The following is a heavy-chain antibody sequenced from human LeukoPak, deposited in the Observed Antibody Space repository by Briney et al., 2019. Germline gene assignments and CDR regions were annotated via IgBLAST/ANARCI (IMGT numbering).Heavy chain of an antibody. CDR3: ARVELKGYCSGGSCYYGAFDI. CDR1: GYTFTSYA. CDR2: INAGNGNT. J-gene: IGHJ3*02. D-gene: IGHD2-15*01. Sequence: ASVKVPCKASGYTFTSYAMHWVRQAPGQRLEWMGWINAGNGNTKYSQKFQGRVTITRDTSASTAYMELSSLRSEDTAVYYCARVELKGYCSGGSCYYGAFDIWGQGTMVTVSS. V-gene: IGHV1-3*01.